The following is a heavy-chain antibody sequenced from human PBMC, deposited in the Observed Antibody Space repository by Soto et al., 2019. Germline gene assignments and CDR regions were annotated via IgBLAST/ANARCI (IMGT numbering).Heavy chain of an antibody. CDR2: IFWDDIE. CDR1: GFSRSTNGMG. J-gene: IGHJ1*01. V-gene: IGHV2-5*02. Sequence: QVTLKESGPSLVKPTETLTLTCSFSGFSRSTNGMGVGWIRQPPGKALEWLAVIFWDDIERYSPSLQSRLTISKDTSKKEVVLRMANMDPVDTGTYYCAHRPRSGSYYPHWGQGPLVTVSS. D-gene: IGHD1-26*01. CDR3: AHRPRSGSYYPH.